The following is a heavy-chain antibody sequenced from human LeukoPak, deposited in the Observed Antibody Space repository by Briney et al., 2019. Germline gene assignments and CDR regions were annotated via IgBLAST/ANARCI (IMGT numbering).Heavy chain of an antibody. CDR2: INPNSGGR. D-gene: IGHD3-22*01. V-gene: IGHV1-2*02. Sequence: ASVKVSCKTSGYTFTGYYMHWVRQAPGQGLEWMGWINPNSGGRDYAQKFQGRVTLTRDTSISTAYMELSRLRSDDTAVYYCARGDYYDSSGYPDYWGQGTLLTVSS. J-gene: IGHJ4*02. CDR1: GYTFTGYY. CDR3: ARGDYYDSSGYPDY.